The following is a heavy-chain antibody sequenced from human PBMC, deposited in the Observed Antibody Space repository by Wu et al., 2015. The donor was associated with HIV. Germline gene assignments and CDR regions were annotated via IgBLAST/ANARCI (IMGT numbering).Heavy chain of an antibody. Sequence: KKPWVLGEGLLQGFWRHLQQLCYQLVRQALDRLEWMGGSSLSFVQTNYAQKFQGRVTITTDESTSTAYMELSSLRSEDTAVYYCARSDHPTSDSSGYYFSPGAEYFQHWGQGTLVTVSS. CDR2: SSLSFVQT. CDR3: ARSDHPTSDSSGYYFSPGAEYFQH. D-gene: IGHD3-22*01. J-gene: IGHJ1*01. V-gene: IGHV1-69*05. CDR1: RHLQQLC.